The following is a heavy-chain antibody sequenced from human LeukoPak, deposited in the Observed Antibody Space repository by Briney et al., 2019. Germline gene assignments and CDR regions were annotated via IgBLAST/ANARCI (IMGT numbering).Heavy chain of an antibody. CDR3: ARDPRDGAYFLDY. CDR1: GFTFTNSH. Sequence: GGSLRLSCAASGFTFTNSHIHWVRQVPGQGLEWVGVVWHDGTTEQSGDAVKGRFSISRDKSKNTVSLQMDSLRVEDTAVYYCARDPRDGAYFLDYWGQGILVTVSS. CDR2: VWHDGTTE. J-gene: IGHJ4*02. V-gene: IGHV3-33*01. D-gene: IGHD4-17*01.